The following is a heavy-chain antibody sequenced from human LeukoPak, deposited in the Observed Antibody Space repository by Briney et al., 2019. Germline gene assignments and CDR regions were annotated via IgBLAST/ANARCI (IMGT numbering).Heavy chain of an antibody. D-gene: IGHD2-2*01. CDR2: INHSGST. Sequence: SETLSLTCAAYGESFSAYSRNWIRQSPGKGLEWIGEINHSGSTNYNPSLKSRVTISVDTSKNQTSKRQFSLKLNSVTAADTAVYYCTRERSTPGINWFDPWGQGTLVTVSS. V-gene: IGHV4-34*01. CDR1: GESFSAYS. J-gene: IGHJ5*02. CDR3: TRERSTPGINWFDP.